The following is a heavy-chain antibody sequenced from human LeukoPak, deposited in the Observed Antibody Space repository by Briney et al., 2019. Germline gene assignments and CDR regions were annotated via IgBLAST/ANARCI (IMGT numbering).Heavy chain of an antibody. D-gene: IGHD3-10*01. CDR1: GYSFTSYW. CDR2: IYPGDSDT. J-gene: IGHJ6*02. Sequence: GESLKISCKGSGYSFTSYWIGWVRQMPGKGLEWMGIIYPGDSDTRYSTSFQGQVTISADKSISTAYLQWSSLKASDTAMYYCARMVRGVIIKDYYYGMDVWGQGTTVTVSS. V-gene: IGHV5-51*01. CDR3: ARMVRGVIIKDYYYGMDV.